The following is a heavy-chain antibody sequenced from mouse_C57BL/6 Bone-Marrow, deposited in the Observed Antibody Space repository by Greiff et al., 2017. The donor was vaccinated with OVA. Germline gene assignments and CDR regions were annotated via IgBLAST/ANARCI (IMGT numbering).Heavy chain of an antibody. Sequence: EVQLQQSGPELVKPGASVKISCKASGYTFTDYYMNWVKQSHGKSLEWIGDINPNNGGTSYNQKFKGKATLTVDKSSSTAYMELRSLTSEDSAVYYCARWGYYGRVAWFASWGPGTLVTVSA. CDR3: ARWGYYGRVAWFAS. CDR2: INPNNGGT. D-gene: IGHD1-1*01. J-gene: IGHJ3*01. V-gene: IGHV1-26*01. CDR1: GYTFTDYY.